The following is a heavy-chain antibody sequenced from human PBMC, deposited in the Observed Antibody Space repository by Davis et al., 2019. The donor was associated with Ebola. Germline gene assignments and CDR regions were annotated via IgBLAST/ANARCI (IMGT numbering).Heavy chain of an antibody. J-gene: IGHJ6*02. CDR2: IYPGDSDT. CDR1: GYSFTSYW. CDR3: ARLASPTQGSYGMDV. V-gene: IGHV5-51*01. Sequence: GESLKISCKGSGYSFTSYWIGWVRPMPGKGLEWMGIIYPGDSDTRYSPSFQGQVTISADKSISTAYLQWSSLKASDTAMYYCARLASPTQGSYGMDVWGQGTTVTVSS.